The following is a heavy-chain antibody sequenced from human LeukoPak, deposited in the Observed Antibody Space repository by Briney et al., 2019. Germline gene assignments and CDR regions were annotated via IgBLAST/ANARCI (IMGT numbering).Heavy chain of an antibody. CDR1: GFTFSSYS. J-gene: IGHJ4*02. D-gene: IGHD3-22*01. V-gene: IGHV3-48*01. CDR2: ISSSSSTI. Sequence: PGGSLRLSCAASGFTFSSYSMTWVRQAPGKGLEWVSYISSSSSTIYYADSVKGRFTISRDNAKNSLYLQMNSLRAEDTAVYYCARDLASSENYWGQGTLVTVSS. CDR3: ARDLASSENY.